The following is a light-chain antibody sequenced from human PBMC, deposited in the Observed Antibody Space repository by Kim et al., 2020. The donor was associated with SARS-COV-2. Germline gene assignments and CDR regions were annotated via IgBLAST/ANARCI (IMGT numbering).Light chain of an antibody. V-gene: IGLV6-57*01. CDR2: EDN. J-gene: IGLJ3*02. Sequence: GKTVTSSCTRSSGSIASNYVQWYQQRPGSSPTTVIYEDNQRPSGVPDRFSGSIDSSSNSASLTISGLKTEDEADYYCQSYDGSNWVFGGGTKLTAL. CDR3: QSYDGSNWV. CDR1: SGSIASNY.